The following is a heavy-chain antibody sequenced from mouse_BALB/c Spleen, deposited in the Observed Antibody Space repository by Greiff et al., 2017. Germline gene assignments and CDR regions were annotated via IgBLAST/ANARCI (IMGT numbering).Heavy chain of an antibody. D-gene: IGHD1-1*01. CDR2: IRNKANGYTT. J-gene: IGHJ2*01. CDR3: AGGNLRYFDY. CDR1: GFTFTDYY. Sequence: EVKLLESGGGLVQPGGSLRLSCAPSGFTFTDYYMSWVRQPPGKALEWLGFIRNKANGYTTEYSASVKGRFTISRDNSQSILYLQMNTLVAEDSATYDRAGGNLRYFDYWGQGTTLTVSA. V-gene: IGHV7-3*02.